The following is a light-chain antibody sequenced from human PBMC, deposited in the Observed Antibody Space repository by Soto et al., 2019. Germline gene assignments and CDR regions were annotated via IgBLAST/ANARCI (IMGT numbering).Light chain of an antibody. Sequence: DVQMTQSPSSLSASVGDRVTITCRASQSISSYLNWYQQKPVKAPKLLIYAASSLQSGVPSRFSGSGSGTDFTLTISSLQPEDFATYYCQQSYSTGITFGQGTRLEIK. CDR2: AAS. CDR1: QSISSY. J-gene: IGKJ5*01. V-gene: IGKV1-39*01. CDR3: QQSYSTGIT.